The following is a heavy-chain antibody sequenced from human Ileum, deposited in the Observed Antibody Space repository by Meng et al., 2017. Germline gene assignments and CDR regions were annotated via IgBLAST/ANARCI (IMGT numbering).Heavy chain of an antibody. J-gene: IGHJ4*02. CDR2: INHSGST. D-gene: IGHD3-16*02. Sequence: QVPLQQWGRGLLKPSETLSLTCAVYGGSFSGYYWSWIRQPPGKGLEWIGEINHSGSTNYNPSLKSRVTISVDTSKNQFSLKLSSVTAADTAVYYCARGWYYDYVWGSYRDHMFDYWGQGTLVTVSS. CDR1: GGSFSGYY. V-gene: IGHV4-34*01. CDR3: ARGWYYDYVWGSYRDHMFDY.